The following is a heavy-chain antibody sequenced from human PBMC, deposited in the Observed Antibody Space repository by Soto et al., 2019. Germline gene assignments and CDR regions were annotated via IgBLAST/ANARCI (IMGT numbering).Heavy chain of an antibody. CDR2: IYYSGST. CDR1: GGSISGYY. CDR3: ARGRVLDY. Sequence: SETLSLTCTVSGGSISGYYWSWIRQPPGKGLEWIGYIYYSGSTNYNPSLKSRVTISVDTSKNQFSLKLSSVTAADTAVYYCARGRVLDYWGQGTLVTVSS. V-gene: IGHV4-59*01. J-gene: IGHJ4*02.